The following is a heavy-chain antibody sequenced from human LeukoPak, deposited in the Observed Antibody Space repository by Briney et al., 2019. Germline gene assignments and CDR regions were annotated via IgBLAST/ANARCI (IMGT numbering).Heavy chain of an antibody. D-gene: IGHD6-6*01. CDR3: ARGRLTARNWFDP. CDR1: GYTFTSYY. CDR2: INPSGGST. V-gene: IGHV1-46*01. Sequence: ASVKVSCKASGYTFTSYYMHWVRQAPGQGLEWMGIINPSGGSTSYAQKFQGRVTITRNTSISTAYMELSSLRSEDTAVYYCARGRLTARNWFDPWGQGTLVTISS. J-gene: IGHJ5*02.